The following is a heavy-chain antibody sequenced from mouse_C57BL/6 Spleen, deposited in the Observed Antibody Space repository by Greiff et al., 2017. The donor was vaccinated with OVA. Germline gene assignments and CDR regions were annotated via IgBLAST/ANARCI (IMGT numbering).Heavy chain of an antibody. J-gene: IGHJ3*01. Sequence: QVQLQQSGPELVKPGASVKISCKASGYAFSSSWMNWVKQRPGKGLEWIGRIYPGDGDTNYNGKFKGKATLTADKSSSTAYMQLSSLTSEDSAVYFCATDYYGSSPWFAYWGQGTLVTVSA. CDR2: IYPGDGDT. D-gene: IGHD1-1*01. CDR3: ATDYYGSSPWFAY. V-gene: IGHV1-82*01. CDR1: GYAFSSSW.